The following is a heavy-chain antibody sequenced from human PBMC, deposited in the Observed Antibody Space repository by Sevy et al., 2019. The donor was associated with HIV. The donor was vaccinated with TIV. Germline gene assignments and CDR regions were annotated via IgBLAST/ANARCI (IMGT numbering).Heavy chain of an antibody. CDR1: GFTFSSYS. V-gene: IGHV3-21*01. CDR2: ISSSSSYI. Sequence: GGSLRLSCAASGFTFSSYSMNWVRQAPGKGLEWVSSISSSSSYIYYADSVKGRFTISRDNAKNSLYLQMNSLRAEDTAVYYCARHRGIAVATDAFDIWGQGTMVTVSS. D-gene: IGHD6-19*01. J-gene: IGHJ3*02. CDR3: ARHRGIAVATDAFDI.